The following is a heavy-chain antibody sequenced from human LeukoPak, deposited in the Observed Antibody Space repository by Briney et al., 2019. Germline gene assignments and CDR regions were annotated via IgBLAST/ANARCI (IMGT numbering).Heavy chain of an antibody. V-gene: IGHV3-74*01. CDR1: GFTFSSYW. CDR3: AFNRLLGY. Sequence: GGSLRPSCAASGFTFSSYWMHWVRQAPGKGLVWVSRIYSDGSNTSYADSVKGRFTISRDNAKNTLYLQMNSLRAEDTAVYYCAFNRLLGYWGQGTLVTVSS. CDR2: IYSDGSNT. J-gene: IGHJ4*02.